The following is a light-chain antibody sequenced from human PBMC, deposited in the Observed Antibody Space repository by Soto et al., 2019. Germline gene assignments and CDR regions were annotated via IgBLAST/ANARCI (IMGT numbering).Light chain of an antibody. CDR1: HIVSNN. CDR3: QHYNNWPLT. Sequence: VVMTQSPATLSVSPGDKATLSCRASHIVSNNLAWYQQKPGQAPRLLIYFASTRATGVPARFSGSGSGTEFTLTISSLESEYFAVYYCQHYNNWPLTFGGGTKVETK. J-gene: IGKJ4*01. CDR2: FAS. V-gene: IGKV3-15*01.